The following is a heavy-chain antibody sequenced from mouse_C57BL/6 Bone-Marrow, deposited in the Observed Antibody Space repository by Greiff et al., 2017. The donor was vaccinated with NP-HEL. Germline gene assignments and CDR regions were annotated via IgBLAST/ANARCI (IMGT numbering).Heavy chain of an antibody. Sequence: QVQLKQPGAELVMPGASVKLSCKASGYTFTSYWMHWVKQRPGQGLEWIGEIDPSDSYTNYNQKFKGKSTLTVDKSSSTAYMQLSSLTSEDSAFYYCARRGYYYGSSPACFAYWGQGTLVTVSA. V-gene: IGHV1-69*01. CDR3: ARRGYYYGSSPACFAY. CDR2: IDPSDSYT. CDR1: GYTFTSYW. J-gene: IGHJ3*01. D-gene: IGHD1-1*01.